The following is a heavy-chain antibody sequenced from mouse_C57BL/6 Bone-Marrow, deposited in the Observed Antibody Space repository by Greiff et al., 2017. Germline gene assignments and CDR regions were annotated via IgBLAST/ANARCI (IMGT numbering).Heavy chain of an antibody. D-gene: IGHD2-3*01. CDR2: ISNGGGSN. Sequence: EVKLVESGGGLVQPGGSLKLSCAASGFTFSDYYMYWVRQTPEKRLEWVAYISNGGGSNYYPDTVKGRFTISRDNAKNTLYLQMSRLKSEDTAMYYCARRLLYEGYYDAMGYWGKGTSVTVSS. V-gene: IGHV5-12*01. CDR3: ARRLLYEGYYDAMGY. CDR1: GFTFSDYY. J-gene: IGHJ4*01.